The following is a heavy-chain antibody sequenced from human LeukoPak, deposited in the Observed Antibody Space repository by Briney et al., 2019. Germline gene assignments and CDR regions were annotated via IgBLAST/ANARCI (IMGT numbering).Heavy chain of an antibody. V-gene: IGHV3-53*01. CDR3: ARGGSHFLNWFDP. J-gene: IGHJ5*02. D-gene: IGHD1-26*01. CDR2: MYSGGTT. CDR1: GFSVSSNY. Sequence: PGGSLRLSCAASGFSVSSNYMNWVRQAPGKGLEWVSVMYSGGTTYYADSVKGRFTLSRDKSENTLYLQMNSLRAQDTAVYYCARGGSHFLNWFDPWGQGTLVTVSS.